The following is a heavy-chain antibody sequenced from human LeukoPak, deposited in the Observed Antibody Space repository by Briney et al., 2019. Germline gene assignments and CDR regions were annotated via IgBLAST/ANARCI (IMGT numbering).Heavy chain of an antibody. CDR3: GRDAGQWLVQGAFDI. CDR1: GRSFSAYY. Sequence: SETLSLTCAVYGRSFSAYYWSWIRQPPGKGRDWIGEINHSGSTNYNPSLKSRVTISVDTSKNQSSLKLSSVTAADTAVYYCGRDAGQWLVQGAFDIWGQGTMVTVSS. CDR2: INHSGST. V-gene: IGHV4-34*01. J-gene: IGHJ3*02. D-gene: IGHD6-19*01.